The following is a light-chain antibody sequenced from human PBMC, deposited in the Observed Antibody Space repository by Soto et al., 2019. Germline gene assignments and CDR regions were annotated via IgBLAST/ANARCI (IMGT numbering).Light chain of an antibody. CDR1: QSVSRN. CDR3: QQYNKWPPYT. CDR2: GAS. V-gene: IGKV3-15*01. Sequence: EVVKTECPATLSVSPGERDTLSCRASQSVSRNLAWYQQKPGQAPRLLIYGASTRATGIPARFSGSGSGTEFTLTISSLQSEDFAVYYCQQYNKWPPYTFGQGTKLEIK. J-gene: IGKJ2*01.